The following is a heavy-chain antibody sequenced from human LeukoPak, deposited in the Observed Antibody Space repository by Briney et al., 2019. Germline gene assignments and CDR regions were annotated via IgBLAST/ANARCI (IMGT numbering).Heavy chain of an antibody. Sequence: ASVKASCKASGYTFTDYYMHWVRQAPRQGLEWMGWINPDTGGTNYTQNFQGRVTMTRDASISTAYMELSRLTSDDTAAYYCATTHSGTYYAHFDYWGQGTLVTVSS. J-gene: IGHJ4*02. CDR1: GYTFTDYY. V-gene: IGHV1-2*02. CDR3: ATTHSGTYYAHFDY. CDR2: INPDTGGT. D-gene: IGHD1-26*01.